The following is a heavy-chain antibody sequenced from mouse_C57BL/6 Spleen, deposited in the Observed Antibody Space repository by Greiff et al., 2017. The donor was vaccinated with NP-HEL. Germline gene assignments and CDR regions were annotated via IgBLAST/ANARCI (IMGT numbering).Heavy chain of an antibody. J-gene: IGHJ3*01. CDR1: GFNIKDDY. CDR3: TTKYAY. Sequence: EVKLMESGAELVRPGASVKLSCTASGFNIKDDYMHWVKQRPEHGLEWIGWIDPENGDTEYASKFQGKATITADTSSNTAYLQLSSLTSEDTAVYYCTTKYAYWGQGTLVTVSA. V-gene: IGHV14-4*01. CDR2: IDPENGDT. D-gene: IGHD5-1*01.